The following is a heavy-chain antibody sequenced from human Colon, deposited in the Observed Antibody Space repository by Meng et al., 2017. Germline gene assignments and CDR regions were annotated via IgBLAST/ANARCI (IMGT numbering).Heavy chain of an antibody. CDR2: INTANGNA. D-gene: IGHD3-3*01. V-gene: IGHV1-3*04. Sequence: QVQLVQSGAELKKPGASVKVSCQASGYSFTTYSMHWVRQAPGQGLEWMAWINTANGNAVYSETFQGRLTITRDASASTVNMELSSLGSEDTAVYYCATDFSPRGDYWGQGTLVTVSS. CDR3: ATDFSPRGDY. J-gene: IGHJ4*02. CDR1: GYSFTTYS.